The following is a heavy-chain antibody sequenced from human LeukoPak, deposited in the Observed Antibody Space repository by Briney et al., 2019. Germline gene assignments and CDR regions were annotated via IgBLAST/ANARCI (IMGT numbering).Heavy chain of an antibody. D-gene: IGHD1-1*01. CDR1: GFTFSSYA. CDR2: ISSNGGST. J-gene: IGHJ3*02. V-gene: IGHV3-64*01. Sequence: PGGSLRLSCAASGFTFSSYAMHWVRQAPGKGLEYVSAISSNGGSTYYANSVKGRFTISRDNSKNTLYLQMGSLRAEDMAVYYCARDLWRDAFDIWGQGTMVTVSS. CDR3: ARDLWRDAFDI.